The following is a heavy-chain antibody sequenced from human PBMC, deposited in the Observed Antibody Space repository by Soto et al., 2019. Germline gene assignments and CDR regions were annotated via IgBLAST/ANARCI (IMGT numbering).Heavy chain of an antibody. CDR2: ISYDGSNK. J-gene: IGHJ4*02. D-gene: IGHD1-26*01. Sequence: QVQLVESGGGVVQPGRSLRLSCAASGFTFGSYAMHWVRQAPGKGLEWVAVISYDGSNKYYADSVKGRFTISRDNSKNTLYLQMNSLRAEDTAVYYCARDEDHRGSEVFVYWGQGTLVTVSS. V-gene: IGHV3-30-3*01. CDR1: GFTFGSYA. CDR3: ARDEDHRGSEVFVY.